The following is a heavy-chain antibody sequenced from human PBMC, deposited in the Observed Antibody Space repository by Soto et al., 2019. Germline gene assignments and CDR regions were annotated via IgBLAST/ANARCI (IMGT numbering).Heavy chain of an antibody. Sequence: GGSLRLSCAASGFTFSSYAMGWVRQAPGKGLQWVSSISSSGSNTHCADSVKGRFTISRDNSKNTVYVQIHSLRAEDTAVYYCAKLNWKFVPTYSYYGMDVWGQGTTVTVSS. J-gene: IGHJ6*02. CDR3: AKLNWKFVPTYSYYGMDV. CDR2: ISSSGSNT. V-gene: IGHV3-23*01. CDR1: GFTFSSYA. D-gene: IGHD1-1*01.